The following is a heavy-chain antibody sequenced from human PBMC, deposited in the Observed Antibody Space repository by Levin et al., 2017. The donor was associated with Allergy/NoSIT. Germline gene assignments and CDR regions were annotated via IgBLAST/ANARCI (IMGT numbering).Heavy chain of an antibody. CDR1: GFTFSSYA. CDR2: ISGSGGST. V-gene: IGHV3-23*01. J-gene: IGHJ3*02. D-gene: IGHD2-21*02. Sequence: GGSLRLSRAASGFTFSSYAMSWVRQAPGKGLEWVSAISGSGGSTYYADSVKGRFTISRDNSKNTLYLQMNSLRAEDTAVYYCAHCGGDCSRGNAFDIWGQGTMVTVSS. CDR3: AHCGGDCSRGNAFDI.